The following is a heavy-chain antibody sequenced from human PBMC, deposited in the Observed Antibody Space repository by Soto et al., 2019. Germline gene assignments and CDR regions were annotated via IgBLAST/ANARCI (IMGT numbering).Heavy chain of an antibody. V-gene: IGHV3-30*03. J-gene: IGHJ5*02. D-gene: IGHD6-6*01. Sequence: GGSLRLSCAASGFTFSTYAMHWVRQAPGKGLEWVAVIAYDGGSKYYVDSVRGRFTTSRDNSKNTLHLQMNSLRAEDTAVYYCARDRTSSSNWFDPWDQGTLVTVSS. CDR1: GFTFSTYA. CDR2: IAYDGGSK. CDR3: ARDRTSSSNWFDP.